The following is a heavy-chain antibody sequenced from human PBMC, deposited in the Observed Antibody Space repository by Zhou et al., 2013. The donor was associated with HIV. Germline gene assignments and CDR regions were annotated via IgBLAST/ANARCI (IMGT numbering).Heavy chain of an antibody. CDR2: IIPILGIG. D-gene: IGHD2-2*01. V-gene: IGHV1-69*04. CDR3: ARGNRYCSSTSCYDYYYYYMDV. J-gene: IGHJ6*03. CDR1: GGTFSSYA. Sequence: QVQLVQSGAEVKQPGSSVKVSCKASGGTFSSYAISWVRQAPGQGLEWMGRIIPILGIGNYAQKFQGRVTITADKSTSTAYMELSSLRSEDTAVYYCARGNRYCSSTSCYDYYYYYMDVWGKGTTVTVSS.